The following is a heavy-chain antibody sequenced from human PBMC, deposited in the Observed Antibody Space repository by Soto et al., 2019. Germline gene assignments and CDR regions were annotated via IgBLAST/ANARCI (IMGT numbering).Heavy chain of an antibody. Sequence: SETLSLTCAVYGVYFSGHYWGWIRQPPGKGLEWIGDINHSGTTNYNPYLKSRVTISVDTSNNQFSLKLSSVTASDTAVYYCVKNFDYWGQGTLVTVSS. CDR3: VKNFDY. J-gene: IGHJ4*02. V-gene: IGHV4-34*01. CDR2: INHSGTT. CDR1: GVYFSGHY.